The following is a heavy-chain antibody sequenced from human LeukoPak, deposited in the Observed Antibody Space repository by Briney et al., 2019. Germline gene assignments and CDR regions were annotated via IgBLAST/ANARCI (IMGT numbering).Heavy chain of an antibody. CDR3: ARDREYYGSGSSWFDP. CDR2: INPNSGGT. D-gene: IGHD3-10*01. CDR1: RYTFIGYY. V-gene: IGHV1-2*02. Sequence: GASVTVSCKASRYTFIGYYMHWVRQAPGQGLEWMGWINPNSGGTKYAQKFQGRVTVTRDTSISTAYMELSRLRSDDTAVYYCARDREYYGSGSSWFDPWGQGTLVTVSS. J-gene: IGHJ5*02.